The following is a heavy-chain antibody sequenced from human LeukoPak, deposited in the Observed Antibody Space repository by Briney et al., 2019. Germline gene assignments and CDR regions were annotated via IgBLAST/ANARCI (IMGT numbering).Heavy chain of an antibody. CDR2: ISSSGSTI. CDR1: GFTFSSYE. D-gene: IGHD3-10*01. J-gene: IGHJ4*02. V-gene: IGHV3-48*03. Sequence: GGSLRLSCAASGFTFSSYEMNWVRQAPGKGLEWVSYISSSGSTIYYADSVKGRFTISRDNSKNTLFLQMNSLRVEDTAVYYCAKANYYGAGTYYTIDNWGQGTLVAVSS. CDR3: AKANYYGAGTYYTIDN.